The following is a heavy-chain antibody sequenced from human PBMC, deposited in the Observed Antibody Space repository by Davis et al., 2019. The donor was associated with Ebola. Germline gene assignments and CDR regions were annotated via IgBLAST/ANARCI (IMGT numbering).Heavy chain of an antibody. CDR2: ISAYNGNT. CDR3: ARDSSGYYIRAFDI. CDR1: GYTFTSYG. V-gene: IGHV1-18*01. J-gene: IGHJ3*02. D-gene: IGHD3-22*01. Sequence: AASVKVSCKASGYTFTSYGISWVRQAPGQGLEWMGWISAYNGNTNYAQKLQGRVTMTTDTSTSTAYVELRSLRSDDTAVYYCARDSSGYYIRAFDIWGQGTMVTVSS.